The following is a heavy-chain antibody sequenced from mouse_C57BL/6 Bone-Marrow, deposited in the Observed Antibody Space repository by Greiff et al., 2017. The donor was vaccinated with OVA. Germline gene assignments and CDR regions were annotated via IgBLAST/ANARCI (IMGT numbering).Heavy chain of an antibody. CDR1: GYTFTEYT. V-gene: IGHV1-62-2*01. D-gene: IGHD1-1*01. CDR2: FYPGSGSI. Sequence: QVQLKESGAELVKPGASVKLSCKASGYTFTEYTIHWVKQRSGQGLEWIGWFYPGSGSIKYNEKFKDKATLTADKSSSTVYMELSRLTSEDSAVYCCARHERYYGSSYYYFDYWGQGTTLTVSS. J-gene: IGHJ2*01. CDR3: ARHERYYGSSYYYFDY.